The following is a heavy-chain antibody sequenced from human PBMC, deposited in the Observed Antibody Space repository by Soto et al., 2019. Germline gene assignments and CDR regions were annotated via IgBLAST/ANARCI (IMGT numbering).Heavy chain of an antibody. J-gene: IGHJ6*02. CDR3: AYLPCSGGSCYWFSFSGMDV. V-gene: IGHV2-5*02. Sequence: QITLKESGPTLVKPTQTLTLTCTFSGFSLSTSGVGVAWIRQPPGKALECLALLYWDDDKRYRPSLASRLTITKDPSKNQVVLTMTNMDSVDTATYYCAYLPCSGGSCYWFSFSGMDVWGQGTTVTVSS. CDR1: GFSLSTSGVG. D-gene: IGHD2-15*01. CDR2: LYWDDDK.